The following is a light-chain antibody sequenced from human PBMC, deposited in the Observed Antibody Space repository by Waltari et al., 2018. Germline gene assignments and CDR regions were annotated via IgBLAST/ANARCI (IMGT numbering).Light chain of an antibody. Sequence: DIQMTQSPSSLSASAGDRVTITCRASQDISTYLNWYQQKPGKAPKRLIYAASRLESGVPSRFSGSGSGTDFTLTISSLQPEDFATYYCLQYNSNLWTFGQGTKVEIK. CDR3: LQYNSNLWT. CDR1: QDISTY. J-gene: IGKJ1*01. CDR2: AAS. V-gene: IGKV1-17*01.